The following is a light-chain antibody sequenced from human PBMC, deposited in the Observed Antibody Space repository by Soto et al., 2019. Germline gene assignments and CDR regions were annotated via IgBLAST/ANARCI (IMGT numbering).Light chain of an antibody. J-gene: IGKJ4*01. CDR3: QQYDSSPFT. CDR1: QSVRSNY. Sequence: EIVLKQSPDTLSLSPGERATLSCRASQSVRSNYLAWYQQKPGQAPRFLIYDASSRATGIPGRFSGSGSGTDFTLTISRLEPEDFAVYYCQQYDSSPFTFGRGTKVDIK. CDR2: DAS. V-gene: IGKV3-20*01.